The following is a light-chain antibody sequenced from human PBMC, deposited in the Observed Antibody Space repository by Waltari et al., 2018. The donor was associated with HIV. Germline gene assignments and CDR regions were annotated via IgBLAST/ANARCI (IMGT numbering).Light chain of an antibody. J-gene: IGKJ2*01. V-gene: IGKV1-13*02. Sequence: AIQLTQSPSSLSASVGDRVTITCRASQGLRNALAWYQQKPGRPPKLLIYDASTLEGGVPSRFSGTMSGTDFKLTNSNLQPEDSATYYGQQFRSYPMTFGQGATLEIK. CDR2: DAS. CDR3: QQFRSYPMT. CDR1: QGLRNA.